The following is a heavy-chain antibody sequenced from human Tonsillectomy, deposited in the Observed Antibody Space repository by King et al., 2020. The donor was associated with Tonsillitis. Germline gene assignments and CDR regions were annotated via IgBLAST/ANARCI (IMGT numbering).Heavy chain of an antibody. D-gene: IGHD3-22*01. Sequence: QLVQSGAEVKKPGASVKISCKVSGYTLSELSMHWVRQAPGKGLEWMGGFDHENGEKIHAQKFQGRVTMTEETSTDTVYMEMSSLRSEDTAVFYCATISSAMIGAYAFDIWGQGTMVTVSS. J-gene: IGHJ3*02. V-gene: IGHV1-24*01. CDR2: FDHENGEK. CDR1: GYTLSELS. CDR3: ATISSAMIGAYAFDI.